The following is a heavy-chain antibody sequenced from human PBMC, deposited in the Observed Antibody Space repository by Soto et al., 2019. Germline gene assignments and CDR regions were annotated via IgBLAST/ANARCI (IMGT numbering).Heavy chain of an antibody. D-gene: IGHD2-8*01. CDR3: AADATAWQQMVPSDY. CDR1: GFTFTSSA. Sequence: QMQLEQSGPEVKKPGTSVKVSCKASGFTFTSSAFQWVRQARGQRLDWIGWIAVGSGYTNYAQRFQDKVTLTRDMSTATTYMELSRLTSEDTAIYYCAADATAWQQMVPSDYWGQGTLVNVSS. J-gene: IGHJ4*02. CDR2: IAVGSGYT. V-gene: IGHV1-58*01.